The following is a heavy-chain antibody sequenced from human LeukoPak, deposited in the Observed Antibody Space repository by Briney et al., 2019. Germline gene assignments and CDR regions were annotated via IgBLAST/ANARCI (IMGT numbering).Heavy chain of an antibody. D-gene: IGHD3-22*01. Sequence: PGGSLRLSCAASGFTFSSYSMNWVRQAPGKGLEWVSSISSSSSYIYYADSVKGRFTISRDNAKNSLYLQMNSLRAEDTAVYYCARGTDYYDSSGYYSTFDYWGQGTLVTVSS. J-gene: IGHJ4*02. CDR2: ISSSSSYI. CDR1: GFTFSSYS. CDR3: ARGTDYYDSSGYYSTFDY. V-gene: IGHV3-21*01.